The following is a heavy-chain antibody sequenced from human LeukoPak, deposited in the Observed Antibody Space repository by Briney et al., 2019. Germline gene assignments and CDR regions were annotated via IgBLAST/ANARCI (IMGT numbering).Heavy chain of an antibody. J-gene: IGHJ4*02. CDR3: ARDAAIHDSGAYYYLF. Sequence: ASVKVSCKASGGTFSRYAISWVRQAPGQGLEWMGGITPMFGTANYAQKFQGRVTITADESTRTAYMELKSLKFEDTAVYYCARDAAIHDSGAYYYLFWGQGTLVTVSS. CDR1: GGTFSRYA. D-gene: IGHD3-22*01. V-gene: IGHV1-69*13. CDR2: ITPMFGTA.